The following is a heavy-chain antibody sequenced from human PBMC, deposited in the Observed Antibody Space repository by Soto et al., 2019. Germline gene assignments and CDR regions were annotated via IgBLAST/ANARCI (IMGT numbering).Heavy chain of an antibody. CDR1: GGTFSSYT. CDR3: ARDQGLRLTYYYYYYMDV. V-gene: IGHV1-69*04. D-gene: IGHD5-12*01. J-gene: IGHJ6*03. Sequence: ASVKVSCKASGGTFSSYTISWVRQAPGQGPEWMGRIIPILGIANYAQKFQGRVTITADKSTSTAYMELSSLRSEDTAVYYCARDQGLRLTYYYYYYMDVWGKGTTVTVSS. CDR2: IIPILGIA.